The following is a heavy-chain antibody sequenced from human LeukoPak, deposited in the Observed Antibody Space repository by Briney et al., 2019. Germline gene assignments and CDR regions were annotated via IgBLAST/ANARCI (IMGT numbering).Heavy chain of an antibody. J-gene: IGHJ5*02. CDR2: IIPIFGTA. CDR1: GGTFSSYA. D-gene: IGHD4-11*01. V-gene: IGHV1-69*06. Sequence: GASVKVSCKASGGTFSSYAISWVRQAPGQGLEWMGGIIPIFGTANYAQKFQGRVTITADKSTSTAYMELSSLRSEDTAVYYCARDPSVTTALFGFDPWGQGTLVTVSS. CDR3: ARDPSVTTALFGFDP.